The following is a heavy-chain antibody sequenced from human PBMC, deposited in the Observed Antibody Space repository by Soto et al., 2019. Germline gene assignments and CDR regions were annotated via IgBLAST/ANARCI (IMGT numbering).Heavy chain of an antibody. Sequence: PSETLSLTCTVSGASITTYYWSWIRQPPGKGLEWIGYISYSGSTDSNPSLKSRVTISFDASKNQISLQVRSATAADAAVYYCARDLKEYCSDGKCNWFDPWGQGTLVTVSS. D-gene: IGHD2-15*01. V-gene: IGHV4-59*01. CDR2: ISYSGST. J-gene: IGHJ5*02. CDR1: GASITTYY. CDR3: ARDLKEYCSDGKCNWFDP.